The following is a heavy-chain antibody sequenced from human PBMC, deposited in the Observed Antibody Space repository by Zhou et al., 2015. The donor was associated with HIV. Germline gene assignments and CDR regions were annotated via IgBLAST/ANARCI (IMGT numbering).Heavy chain of an antibody. CDR2: IIPMFGTA. CDR3: ARARAVTTSFHFDY. D-gene: IGHD4-17*01. V-gene: IGHV1-69*12. CDR1: GGTFSSYA. Sequence: QVQLVQSGAEVKKPGSSVKVSCKASGGTFSSYAISWVRQAPGQGLEWMGGIIPMFGTANYAQKFQGRVTITADESTSTAYMELSSLRSEDTAVYYCARARAVTTSFHFDYWGQGTLVHRLL. J-gene: IGHJ4*02.